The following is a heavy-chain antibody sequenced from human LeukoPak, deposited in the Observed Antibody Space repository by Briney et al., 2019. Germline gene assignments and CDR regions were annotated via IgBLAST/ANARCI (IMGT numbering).Heavy chain of an antibody. V-gene: IGHV3-30*02. Sequence: GGSLRLSCAASGFTFNTYGMHWVRQAPGKGLEWVAFIRYDGSNKYYADSVKGRFTISRDNSKNTLYLQMNSLRTEDTAVHYCAKDRKRSAITMIRGVRGYSYYHMDVWGKGTTVTISS. CDR3: AKDRKRSAITMIRGVRGYSYYHMDV. CDR1: GFTFNTYG. CDR2: IRYDGSNK. D-gene: IGHD3-10*01. J-gene: IGHJ6*03.